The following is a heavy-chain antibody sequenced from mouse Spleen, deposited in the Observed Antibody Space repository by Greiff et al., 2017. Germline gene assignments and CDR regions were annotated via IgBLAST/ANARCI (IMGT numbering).Heavy chain of an antibody. J-gene: IGHJ4*01. CDR1: GYTFTSYW. D-gene: IGHD2-1*01. Sequence: QVQLQQPGAELVKPGASVKLSCKASGYTFTSYWMQWVKQRPGQGLEWIGEIDPSDSYTNYNQKFKGKATLTVDTSSSTAYMQLSSLTSEDSAVYYCARSGNYVGAMDYWGQGTSVTVSS. V-gene: IGHV1-50*01. CDR3: ARSGNYVGAMDY. CDR2: IDPSDSYT.